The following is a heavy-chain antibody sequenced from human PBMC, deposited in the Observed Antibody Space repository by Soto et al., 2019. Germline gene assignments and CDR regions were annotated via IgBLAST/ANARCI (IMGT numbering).Heavy chain of an antibody. D-gene: IGHD3-10*01. J-gene: IGHJ6*03. CDR2: ISYDGSNK. CDR1: GFTFSSYG. CDR3: AKDPPSSYGSGSYYTYYYYYYMDV. V-gene: IGHV3-30*18. Sequence: GGSLRLSCAASGFTFSSYGMHWVRQAPGKGLEWVAVISYDGSNKYYADSVKGRFTISRDNSKNTLYLQMNSLRAEDTAVYYFAKDPPSSYGSGSYYTYYYYYYMDVWGKGTTVTVSS.